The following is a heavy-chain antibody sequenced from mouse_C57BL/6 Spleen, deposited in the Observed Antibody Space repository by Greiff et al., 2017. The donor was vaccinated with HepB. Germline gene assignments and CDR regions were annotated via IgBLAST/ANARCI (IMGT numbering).Heavy chain of an antibody. J-gene: IGHJ1*03. V-gene: IGHV5-15*01. D-gene: IGHD1-1*01. CDR3: ARHYYGSSHGYFDV. Sequence: EVKLMESGGGLVQPGGSLKLSCAASGFTFSDYGMAWVRQAPRKGPEWVAFISNLAYSIYYADTVTGRFTISRENAKNTLYLEMSSLRSEDTAMYYCARHYYGSSHGYFDVWGTGTTVTVSS. CDR1: GFTFSDYG. CDR2: ISNLAYSI.